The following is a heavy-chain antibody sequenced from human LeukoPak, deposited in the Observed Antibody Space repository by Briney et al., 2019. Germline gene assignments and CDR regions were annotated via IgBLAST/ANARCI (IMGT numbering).Heavy chain of an antibody. Sequence: GGSLRLSCTASGFVFSDYVMNWVRQAPGKGLEWVGSITGSSDFRYHADSLKGRITISRDNARNSLYLQMNGLRVEDTAVYYCARDSALEGRYCGGDCQGWFDPWGQGTLVTVSS. CDR2: ITGSSDFR. V-gene: IGHV3-21*01. CDR1: GFVFSDYV. CDR3: ARDSALEGRYCGGDCQGWFDP. J-gene: IGHJ5*02. D-gene: IGHD2-21*02.